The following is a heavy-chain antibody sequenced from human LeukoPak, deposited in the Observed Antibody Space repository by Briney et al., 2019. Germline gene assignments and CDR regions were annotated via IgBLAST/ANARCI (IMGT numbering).Heavy chain of an antibody. D-gene: IGHD2-2*01. Sequence: GGSLRLSCAASGFTSSSYEMNWVRQAPGKGLEWVSYISSSGSTIYYADSVKGRFTISRDNAKNSLYLQVNSLRAEDTAVYYCARGPSSTNLLWFDYWGQGTLVTVSS. CDR2: ISSSGSTI. J-gene: IGHJ4*02. V-gene: IGHV3-48*03. CDR3: ARGPSSTNLLWFDY. CDR1: GFTSSSYE.